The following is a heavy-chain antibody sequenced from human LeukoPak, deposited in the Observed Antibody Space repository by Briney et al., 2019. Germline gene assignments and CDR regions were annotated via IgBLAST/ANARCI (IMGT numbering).Heavy chain of an antibody. J-gene: IGHJ4*02. D-gene: IGHD2-21*01. CDR2: IKQDGSEK. CDR3: ITPLPYSAQ. CDR1: GFTFSRYW. Sequence: GGSLRLSCAASGFTFSRYWMSWVRQAPRKGLEWVANIKQDGSEKYYVDSVKGRFTISRDDAKNSLYLQMNSLRAEDTAVYYCITPLPYSAQGGQGTLVTVSS. V-gene: IGHV3-7*03.